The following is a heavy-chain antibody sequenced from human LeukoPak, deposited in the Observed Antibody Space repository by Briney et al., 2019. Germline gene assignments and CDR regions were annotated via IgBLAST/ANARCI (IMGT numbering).Heavy chain of an antibody. J-gene: IGHJ3*02. D-gene: IGHD5-18*01. CDR1: GYTFTSYD. CDR3: ARANTAMAHDAFDI. Sequence: KPGASVKVSCKASGYTFTSYDINWVRQATGQGLEWMGWMNPNSGNTGYAQKFQGRVTITRNTSISTAYMELSSLRSEDTAVYYCARANTAMAHDAFDIWGQGTMVTVSS. CDR2: MNPNSGNT. V-gene: IGHV1-8*03.